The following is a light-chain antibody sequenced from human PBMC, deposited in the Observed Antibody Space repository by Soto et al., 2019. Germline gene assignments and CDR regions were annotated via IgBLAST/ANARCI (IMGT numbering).Light chain of an antibody. V-gene: IGLV4-60*02. J-gene: IGLJ3*02. Sequence: QPVLTQSSSASASLGSSVKLTCTLSSGHSTYIIAWHQQQPGKAPRYLMKVEGTGSYNKGSGVPDRFSGSSSGADRYVTISNLQFEDEADYYCETWDTNTRVFGGGTKLTVL. CDR3: ETWDTNTRV. CDR2: VEGTGSY. CDR1: SGHSTYI.